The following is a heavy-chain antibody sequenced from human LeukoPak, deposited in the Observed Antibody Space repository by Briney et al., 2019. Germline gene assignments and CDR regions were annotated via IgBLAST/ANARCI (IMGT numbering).Heavy chain of an antibody. J-gene: IGHJ6*03. Sequence: PGGSLRLSCAPSGFTFDDYGMSWVRQAPGKGLEWVSAISGSGGSTYYADSVKGRFTISRDNSKNTLYLQMNSLRAEDTAVYYCAKLEGSTSLYYYYMDVWGKGTTVTVSS. V-gene: IGHV3-23*01. CDR2: ISGSGGST. D-gene: IGHD2-2*01. CDR3: AKLEGSTSLYYYYMDV. CDR1: GFTFDDYG.